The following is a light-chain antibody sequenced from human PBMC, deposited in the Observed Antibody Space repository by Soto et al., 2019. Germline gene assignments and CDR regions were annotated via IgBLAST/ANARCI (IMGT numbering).Light chain of an antibody. V-gene: IGKV3-20*01. CDR2: AAS. Sequence: EIVLTQSPGTLSLSPGERATLSCRTSQSVNSNYLAWYQQLPGQAPRLLIYAASSRATGIPDRFSGSGSGTDFTLTISRLEPEDLAVYYCQQYGGSPRTFGQGTKVEIK. CDR1: QSVNSNY. J-gene: IGKJ1*01. CDR3: QQYGGSPRT.